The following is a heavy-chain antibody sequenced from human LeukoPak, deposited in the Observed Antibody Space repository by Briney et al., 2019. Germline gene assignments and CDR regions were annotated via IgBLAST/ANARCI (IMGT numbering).Heavy chain of an antibody. Sequence: SETLSLTCIVSGGSISIYYWNWIRQPPGKGLEWIGYIYNSGSTDYNPSLKRRVTISADTSKNQFSLKLTSVTAADTAVYYCARDRELGTWGQGILVTVSS. CDR1: GGSISIYY. J-gene: IGHJ5*02. D-gene: IGHD3-16*01. CDR3: ARDRELGT. V-gene: IGHV4-59*01. CDR2: IYNSGST.